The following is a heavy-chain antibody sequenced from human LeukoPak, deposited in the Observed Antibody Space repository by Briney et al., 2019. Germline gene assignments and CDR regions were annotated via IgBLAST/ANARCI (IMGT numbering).Heavy chain of an antibody. Sequence: PGGSLRLSCAASGFTFSSYAMSWVRQAPGKGLEWVSAISGSGGSTYYADSVKGRFTISRDNSKNTLYLQMNSLRAEDTAVYYCAKGIPPDTIFGVVIIGAFDIWGQGTMVTVSS. J-gene: IGHJ3*02. CDR3: AKGIPPDTIFGVVIIGAFDI. CDR1: GFTFSSYA. V-gene: IGHV3-23*01. CDR2: ISGSGGST. D-gene: IGHD3-3*01.